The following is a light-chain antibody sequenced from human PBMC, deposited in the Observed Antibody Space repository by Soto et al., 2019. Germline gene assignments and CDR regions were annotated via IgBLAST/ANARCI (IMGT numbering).Light chain of an antibody. Sequence: PSSLSASVGDRVTITCRASQDIRTEVGWYQQKPGKAPRLLIYGTFSLQSGVPSRFSGSGSGTDFTLTISSLQPDDFATYYCLQDFKYPRTFGQGTKVEVK. CDR3: LQDFKYPRT. J-gene: IGKJ1*01. V-gene: IGKV1-6*01. CDR1: QDIRTE. CDR2: GTF.